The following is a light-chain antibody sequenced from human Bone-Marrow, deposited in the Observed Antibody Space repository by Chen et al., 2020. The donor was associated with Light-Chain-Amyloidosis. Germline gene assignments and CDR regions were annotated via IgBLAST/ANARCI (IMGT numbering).Light chain of an antibody. CDR3: QSADSSGTYEVI. J-gene: IGLJ2*01. Sequence: SYELTQPPSVSVSPGQTARITCSGDVLPTKYAYWYQQKPGQAPVLVIHRDTERPSGISERFSGSSTVTTATLTISGVQAEDEADDHCQSADSSGTYEVIFGGGTKLTVL. CDR1: VLPTKY. CDR2: RDT. V-gene: IGLV3-25*03.